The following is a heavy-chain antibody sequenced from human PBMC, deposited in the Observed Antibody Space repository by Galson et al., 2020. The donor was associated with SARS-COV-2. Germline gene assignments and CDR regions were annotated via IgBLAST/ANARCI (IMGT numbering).Heavy chain of an antibody. J-gene: IGHJ3*02. CDR3: ARVYGSSTSCPGYDAFDN. D-gene: IGHD2-2*01. CDR1: GYTFTSYA. V-gene: IGHV1-3*01. Sequence: ASVKVSCKASGYTFTSYAMHWVRQDPGQRLEWMGWINAGNGNTKYSQKFQGRVTITRDTSASTAYMELSSLRSEDTAVYYCARVYGSSTSCPGYDAFDNWGQGTLVTVSS. CDR2: INAGNGNT.